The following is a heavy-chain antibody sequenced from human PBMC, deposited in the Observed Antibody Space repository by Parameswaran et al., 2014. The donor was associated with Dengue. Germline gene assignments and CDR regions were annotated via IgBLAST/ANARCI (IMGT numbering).Heavy chain of an antibody. CDR3: AREETSGGWYGYYYGMDV. Sequence: RWIRQPPGKGLEWVSYISSSGSTIYYADSVKGRFTISRDNAKNSLYLQMNSLRAEDTAVYYCAREETSGGWYGYYYGMDVWGQGTTVTVSS. V-gene: IGHV3-11*01. D-gene: IGHD6-19*01. CDR2: ISSSGSTI. J-gene: IGHJ6*02.